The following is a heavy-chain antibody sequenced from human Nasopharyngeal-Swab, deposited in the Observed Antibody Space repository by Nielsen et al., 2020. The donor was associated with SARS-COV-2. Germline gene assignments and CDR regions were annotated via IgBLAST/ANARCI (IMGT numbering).Heavy chain of an antibody. J-gene: IGHJ6*03. CDR2: ISSSGSTI. V-gene: IGHV3-11*04. CDR3: ARESHYDFWSGYYPSKYYYYYMDV. Sequence: GESLKISCAASGFTFSDYYMSWIRQAPGKGLEWVSYISSSGSTIYYADSVKGRFTISRDNAKNSLYLQMNSPRAEDTAVYYCARESHYDFWSGYYPSKYYYYYMDVWGKGTTVTVSS. CDR1: GFTFSDYY. D-gene: IGHD3-3*01.